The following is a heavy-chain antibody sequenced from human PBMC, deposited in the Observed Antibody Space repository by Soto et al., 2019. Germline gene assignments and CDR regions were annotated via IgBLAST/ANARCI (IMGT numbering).Heavy chain of an antibody. CDR3: IHSRCGGDCLRSYSSHYYYGLDV. J-gene: IGHJ6*02. Sequence: QITLKESGPPLVKPTQTLTLTCSFSGFSLTTVGVGVGWIRQPPGRAPEWLALIYWDDDKRYRPSLISRLTITKDTSKNQVVLTMTNVDPMDTATYYCIHSRCGGDCLRSYSSHYYYGLDVWGQGTTVTVSS. CDR1: GFSLTTVGVG. CDR2: IYWDDDK. V-gene: IGHV2-5*02. D-gene: IGHD2-21*02.